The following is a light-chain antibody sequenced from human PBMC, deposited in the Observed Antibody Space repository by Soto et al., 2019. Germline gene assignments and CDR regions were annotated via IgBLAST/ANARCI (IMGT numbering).Light chain of an antibody. J-gene: IGKJ1*01. CDR3: HHYNTYST. Sequence: DIQMTQSPSSLSSSVGDRVTITCRASQSISSWLAWYQQKPGKAPKLLIYDASSLESGVLSRFSGSGSGTEFTLTISSLQPDDFATYYCHHYNTYSTFGQGTKVDIK. CDR1: QSISSW. CDR2: DAS. V-gene: IGKV1-5*01.